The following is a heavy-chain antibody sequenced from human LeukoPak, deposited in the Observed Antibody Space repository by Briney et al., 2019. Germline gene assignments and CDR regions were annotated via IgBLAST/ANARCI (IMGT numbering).Heavy chain of an antibody. CDR1: GLTFVGYW. CDR2: IKQDGGEK. D-gene: IGHD6-13*01. J-gene: IGHJ4*02. V-gene: IGHV3-7*01. Sequence: GRSLRLSCAASGLTFVGYWMSWVRKAPGKGREWVANIKQDGGEKYNVDSVKGRFTIPRDNAKNSLYLQMNSLRAEDTAVYYCARDRDSSWDYYFYYWGQGTLVTVSS. CDR3: ARDRDSSWDYYFYY.